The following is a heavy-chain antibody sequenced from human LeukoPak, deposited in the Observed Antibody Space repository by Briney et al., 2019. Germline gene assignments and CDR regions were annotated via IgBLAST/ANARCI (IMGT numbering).Heavy chain of an antibody. CDR2: FSGISGST. D-gene: IGHD2-2*02. J-gene: IGHJ4*02. CDR3: AKDVGYCSSTTCYKPFDY. Sequence: PGGSLRLSCAASGFTFSNYAMSWVRQAPGKGLEWASSFSGISGSTYYADSVKGRFTISRDNSKNTLYLQMNSLRAEDTAVYYCAKDVGYCSSTTCYKPFDYWGQGTLVTVSS. V-gene: IGHV3-23*01. CDR1: GFTFSNYA.